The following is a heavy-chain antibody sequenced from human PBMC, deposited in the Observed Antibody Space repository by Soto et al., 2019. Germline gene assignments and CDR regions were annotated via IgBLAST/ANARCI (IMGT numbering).Heavy chain of an antibody. Sequence: EVQLLESGGGLVQPAGSLRLSCAASGFTFSSYPMSWVRQAPGKGLEWVSGVSNSGGGSTYYADSVKGRFAISRDDSKNTLYLQMNSLRAEDTAVYYCAKGTLYDFWGQGTLVTVSS. CDR1: GFTFSSYP. D-gene: IGHD2-2*02. J-gene: IGHJ4*02. CDR2: VSNSGGGST. CDR3: AKGTLYDF. V-gene: IGHV3-23*01.